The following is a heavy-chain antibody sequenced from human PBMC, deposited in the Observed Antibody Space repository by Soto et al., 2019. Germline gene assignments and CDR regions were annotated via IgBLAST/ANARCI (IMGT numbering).Heavy chain of an antibody. J-gene: IGHJ5*02. Sequence: QVQLVQSGAEVKKPGASVKVSCKASGYTFSSYGISWVRQAPGQGLEWMGRISAYNGNTNYAQKLQGRVTMTTDTSTSTAYMELRSLRSDDTAVYYCARDRGYNWNYGWFDTWGQGTLVTVSS. D-gene: IGHD1-7*01. V-gene: IGHV1-18*01. CDR1: GYTFSSYG. CDR2: ISAYNGNT. CDR3: ARDRGYNWNYGWFDT.